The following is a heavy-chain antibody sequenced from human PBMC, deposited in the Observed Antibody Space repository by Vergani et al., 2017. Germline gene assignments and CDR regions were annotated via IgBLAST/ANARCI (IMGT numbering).Heavy chain of an antibody. CDR1: GFTFSSYA. D-gene: IGHD1-26*01. CDR3: AKDQGSGSYYLVDY. V-gene: IGHV3-23*01. Sequence: EVQLLESGGGLVQPGGSLRLSCAASGFTFSSYAMSWVRQAPGKGLEWGSAISGSGGSTYYADSVKGRFTISRDNSKNTLYLQMNSLRAEDTAVYYCAKDQGSGSYYLVDYWGQGSLVTVSS. J-gene: IGHJ4*02. CDR2: ISGSGGST.